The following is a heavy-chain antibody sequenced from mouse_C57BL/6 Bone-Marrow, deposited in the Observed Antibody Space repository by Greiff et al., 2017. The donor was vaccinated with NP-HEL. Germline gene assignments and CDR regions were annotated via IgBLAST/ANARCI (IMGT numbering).Heavy chain of an antibody. CDR3: TRDPSTGTPFDY. J-gene: IGHJ2*01. V-gene: IGHV5-9-1*02. CDR1: GFTFSSYA. Sequence: EVKLVESGEGLVKPGGSLKLSCAASGFTFSSYAMSWVRQTPEKRLELVAYISSGGDYIYYADTVKGLFTISRDNARNTLYLQMSSLKSEDTAMYYCTRDPSTGTPFDYWGQGTTLTVSS. CDR2: ISSGGDYI. D-gene: IGHD4-1*01.